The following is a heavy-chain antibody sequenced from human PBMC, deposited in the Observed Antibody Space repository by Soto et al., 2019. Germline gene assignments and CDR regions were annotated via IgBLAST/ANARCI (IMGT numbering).Heavy chain of an antibody. CDR3: ARTCRSGGSCYLEY. CDR2: VSVPSGDT. J-gene: IGHJ4*02. Sequence: ISWVRQAPGQGLEWVGWVSVPSGDTSSAQNFQGRVTVTTDTSTSTAYMEVGSLRSDDTAVYYCARTCRSGGSCYLEYWGEGTLVTVSS. V-gene: IGHV1-18*01. D-gene: IGHD2-15*01.